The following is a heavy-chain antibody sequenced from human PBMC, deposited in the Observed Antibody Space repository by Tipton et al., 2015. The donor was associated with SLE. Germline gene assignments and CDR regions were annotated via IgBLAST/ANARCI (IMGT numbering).Heavy chain of an antibody. CDR3: ARRYTAKTFDH. CDR1: GGSISSYY. CDR2: IYYSGST. V-gene: IGHV4-59*08. D-gene: IGHD5-18*01. Sequence: TLSLTCTVSGGSISSYYWSWIRQPPGKGLEWIGYIYYSGSTNYNPSLKSRVTISVDRSKNQFSLKLTSVTATDTAVYYCARRYTAKTFDHWGQGTLVTVSS. J-gene: IGHJ4*02.